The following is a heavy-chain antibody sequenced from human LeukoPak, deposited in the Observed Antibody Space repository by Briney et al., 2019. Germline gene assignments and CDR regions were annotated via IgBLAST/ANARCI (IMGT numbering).Heavy chain of an antibody. CDR2: MNPNSGNT. Sequence: GASVKVSCKASGYTFTSYGISWVRQAPGQGLEWMGWMNPNSGNTSYSQKFQGRVTITADQSTSTAYIELSSLRSEDTAVYYCARSLIDYGGSYDAFDIWGQGTMVTISS. V-gene: IGHV1-18*01. D-gene: IGHD4-23*01. CDR1: GYTFTSYG. J-gene: IGHJ3*02. CDR3: ARSLIDYGGSYDAFDI.